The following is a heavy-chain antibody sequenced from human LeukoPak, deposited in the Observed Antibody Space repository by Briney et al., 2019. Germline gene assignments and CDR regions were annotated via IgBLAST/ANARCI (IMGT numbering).Heavy chain of an antibody. CDR2: IGTAGDT. V-gene: IGHV3-13*01. D-gene: IGHD1-26*01. J-gene: IGHJ4*02. CDR1: GFTFSSYD. CDR3: ARAPGGSYYDY. Sequence: PGGSLRLSCAASGFTFSSYDMHWVRQATGKGLEWVSAIGTAGDTYYPGSVKGRFTISRENAKNSLYLQMNSLRAGDTAVYYCARAPGGSYYDYWGQGTLVTVSS.